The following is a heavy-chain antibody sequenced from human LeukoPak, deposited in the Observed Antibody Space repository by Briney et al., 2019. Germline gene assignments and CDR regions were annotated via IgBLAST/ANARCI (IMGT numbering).Heavy chain of an antibody. CDR1: GYTFTSYD. J-gene: IGHJ4*02. V-gene: IGHV1-18*01. CDR2: ISAYNGNT. Sequence: GASVKVSCKASGYTFTSYDINWVRQATGQGLEWMGWISAYNGNTNYAQKLQGRVTMTTDTSTSTAYMELRSLRSDDTAVYYCARAIMVRGVIRSSFDYWGQGTLVTVSS. CDR3: ARAIMVRGVIRSSFDY. D-gene: IGHD3-10*01.